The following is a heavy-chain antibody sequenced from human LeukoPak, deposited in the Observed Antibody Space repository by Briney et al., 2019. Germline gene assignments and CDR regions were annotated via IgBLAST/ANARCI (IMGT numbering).Heavy chain of an antibody. D-gene: IGHD3-3*01. CDR3: ASTRNYDLWSGSGYFDL. Sequence: SQTLSLTCTVSGGSISSGSYYWSWIRQPAGKRLEWIGRIYSSGSTNYNPSLKSRVTISVDPSKNQFSLKLRSVTAADTAVYYCASTRNYDLWSGSGYFDLWGRGTLVTVSS. CDR1: GGSISSGSYY. J-gene: IGHJ2*01. CDR2: IYSSGST. V-gene: IGHV4-61*02.